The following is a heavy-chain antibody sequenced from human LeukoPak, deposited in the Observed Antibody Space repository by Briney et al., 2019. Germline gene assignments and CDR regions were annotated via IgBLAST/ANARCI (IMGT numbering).Heavy chain of an antibody. CDR3: ARPSGSYYLLPHDY. Sequence: SETLSLTCTVSGGSISSSSYYWGWIRQPPGKGLEWIGSIYYSGSTYYNPSLKSRVTISVDTSKNQFSLKLSSVTAADTAVYYCARPSGSYYLLPHDYWGQGTLVTVSS. J-gene: IGHJ4*02. V-gene: IGHV4-39*01. D-gene: IGHD1-26*01. CDR1: GGSISSSSYY. CDR2: IYYSGST.